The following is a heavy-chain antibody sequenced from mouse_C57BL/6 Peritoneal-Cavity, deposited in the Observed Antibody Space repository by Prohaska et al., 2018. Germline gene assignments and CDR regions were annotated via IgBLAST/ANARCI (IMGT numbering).Heavy chain of an antibody. J-gene: IGHJ2*01. CDR3: ARKIRDYGSSYVRGDFDY. CDR2: INPNNGGT. D-gene: IGHD1-1*01. V-gene: IGHV1-26*01. Sequence: HGKSLEWIGDINPNNGGTSYNQKFKGKDTLTVDKSSSTAYMELRSLTSEDSAVYYCARKIRDYGSSYVRGDFDYWGQGTTLTVTS.